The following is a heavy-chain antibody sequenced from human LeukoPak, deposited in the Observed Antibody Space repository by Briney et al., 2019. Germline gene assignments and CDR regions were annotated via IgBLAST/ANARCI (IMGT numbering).Heavy chain of an antibody. J-gene: IGHJ4*02. Sequence: GASLKVSCKASGYTFTGYYIHWLRQAPGQGLEWMGWINPNSGSTNYAQKFQGRVTMTRDTSISTAYMELNTLRPDDTAVYYCARVITFGGVIVGVYWGQGSLVTVSS. CDR1: GYTFTGYY. CDR3: ARVITFGGVIVGVY. V-gene: IGHV1-2*02. CDR2: INPNSGST. D-gene: IGHD3-16*02.